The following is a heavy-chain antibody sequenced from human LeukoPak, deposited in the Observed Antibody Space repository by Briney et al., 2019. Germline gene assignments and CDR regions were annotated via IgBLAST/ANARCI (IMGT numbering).Heavy chain of an antibody. CDR2: INPNSGGT. Sequence: GASVKVSCKASGYTFTGYYMHWVRQAPGQGLEWMGWINPNSGGTNYVQKFQGRVTMTRDTSISTAYMELSRLRSDDTAVYYCARDLIGTDAFDIWGQGTMVTVSS. J-gene: IGHJ3*02. CDR1: GYTFTGYY. V-gene: IGHV1-2*02. D-gene: IGHD3-16*01. CDR3: ARDLIGTDAFDI.